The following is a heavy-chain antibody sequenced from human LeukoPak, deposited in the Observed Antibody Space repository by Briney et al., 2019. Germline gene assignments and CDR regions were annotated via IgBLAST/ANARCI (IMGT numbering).Heavy chain of an antibody. D-gene: IGHD1-1*01. V-gene: IGHV3-53*04. CDR1: GXTVSTYC. CDR2: IYNTGST. CDR3: ARVDTTLSYKLDY. J-gene: IGHJ4*02. Sequence: GGSLRLSWAASGXTVSTYCLIWVRQPPGKGLEWVSVIYNTGSTNNADSVKGRFTISRHNSKNPVYLQMNSPRAEDTAMYYCARVDTTLSYKLDYWGQGTLVTVSS.